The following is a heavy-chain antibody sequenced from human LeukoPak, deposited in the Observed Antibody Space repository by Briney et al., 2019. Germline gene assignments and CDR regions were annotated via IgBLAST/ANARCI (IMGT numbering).Heavy chain of an antibody. V-gene: IGHV4-39*07. CDR3: ARDNRGSGTLGY. Sequence: SETLSLTCTVSGGSISSSSYYWGWIRQPPGKGLEWIGSIYYSGSTYYNPSLKSRVTISVDTSKNQFSLKLSSVTAADTAVYYSARDNRGSGTLGYWGQGTLVTVSS. CDR2: IYYSGST. CDR1: GGSISSSSYY. D-gene: IGHD3-10*01. J-gene: IGHJ4*02.